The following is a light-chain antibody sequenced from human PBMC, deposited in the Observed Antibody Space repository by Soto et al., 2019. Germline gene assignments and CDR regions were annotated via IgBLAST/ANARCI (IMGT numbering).Light chain of an antibody. J-gene: IGLJ3*02. Sequence: QSVLTQPASVSGSPGQSITLSCTGTSSDVGDYNYVSWYQQHPDKAPKLLIYEVINRPSGVSNRFSGSKSGNTASLTISGLQTEDEADYYCSSYTSSSTWVFGGGTKLTVL. V-gene: IGLV2-14*01. CDR1: SSDVGDYNY. CDR2: EVI. CDR3: SSYTSSSTWV.